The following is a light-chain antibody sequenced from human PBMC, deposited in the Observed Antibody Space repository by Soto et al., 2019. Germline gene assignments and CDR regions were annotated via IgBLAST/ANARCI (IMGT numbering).Light chain of an antibody. CDR1: SSDIGAYNF. Sequence: QSVLTQPASVPGSPGQSITISCTGTSSDIGAYNFVSRYQQHPGKAPKLMIYDVSNRPSGVSNRFSGSKSGNTASLTISGLQAEDEADYYCSSYTSSSTRVFGGGTQLTVL. CDR3: SSYTSSSTRV. CDR2: DVS. V-gene: IGLV2-14*01. J-gene: IGLJ2*01.